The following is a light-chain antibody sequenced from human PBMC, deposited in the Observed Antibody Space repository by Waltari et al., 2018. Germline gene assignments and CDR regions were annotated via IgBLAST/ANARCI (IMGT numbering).Light chain of an antibody. CDR3: QAWDSSTVV. CDR2: RDK. J-gene: IGLJ2*01. V-gene: IGLV3-1*01. Sequence: SYELTQPPSVSVSPGQTASITCSGDKLGNKYASWDRQKPGQSPVVVIYRDKKRPSGIPERFSGSNSGNTATLTISGTQAMDEADYYCQAWDSSTVVFGGGTKLTVL. CDR1: KLGNKY.